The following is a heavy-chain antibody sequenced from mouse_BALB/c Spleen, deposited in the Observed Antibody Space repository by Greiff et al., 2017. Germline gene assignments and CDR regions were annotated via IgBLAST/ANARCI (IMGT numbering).Heavy chain of an antibody. CDR3: ARQYDGYSAWFAY. CDR1: GFAFSSYD. V-gene: IGHV5-12-1*01. J-gene: IGHJ3*01. CDR2: ISSGGGST. D-gene: IGHD2-3*01. Sequence: EVQGVESGGGLVKPGGSLKLSCAASGFAFSSYDMSWVRQTPEKRLEWVAYISSGGGSTYYPDTVKGRFTISRDNAKNTLYLQMSSLKSEDTAMYYCARQYDGYSAWFAYWGQGTLVTVSA.